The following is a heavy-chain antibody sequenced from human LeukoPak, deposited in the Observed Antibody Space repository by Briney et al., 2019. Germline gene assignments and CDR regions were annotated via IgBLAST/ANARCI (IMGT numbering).Heavy chain of an antibody. Sequence: ASVKVSCKASGYTFTDYYIHWVRQAPGHGLEWMGWVNPTGSSTGYAQKFQGRVTMTRDMSTSTDYMELSSLRSEDTAIYYCARDNSVGDNAWWFDPWGQGTLVTVSS. CDR1: GYTFTDYY. CDR2: VNPTGSST. D-gene: IGHD1-26*01. CDR3: ARDNSVGDNAWWFDP. V-gene: IGHV1-46*01. J-gene: IGHJ5*02.